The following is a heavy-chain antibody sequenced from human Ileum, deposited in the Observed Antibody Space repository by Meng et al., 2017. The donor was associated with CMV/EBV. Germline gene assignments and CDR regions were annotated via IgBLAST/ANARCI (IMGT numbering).Heavy chain of an antibody. V-gene: IGHV1-18*01. CDR3: AREGKSCNGTTCPPGDY. CDR1: GYTFTSYG. Sequence: ASVKVSCKASGYTFTSYGISWVRQAPGQGLEWMGWISAYNGNTNYAQKPQGRVTMTTDTSTSTAYMELRSLRSDDSAVYYWAREGKSCNGTTCPPGDYWGQGTLVTVSS. CDR2: ISAYNGNT. D-gene: IGHD2-2*01. J-gene: IGHJ4*02.